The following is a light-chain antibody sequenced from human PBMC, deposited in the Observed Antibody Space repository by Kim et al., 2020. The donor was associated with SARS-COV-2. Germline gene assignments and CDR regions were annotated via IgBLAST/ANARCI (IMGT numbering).Light chain of an antibody. V-gene: IGLV3-1*01. CDR1: KLGDKY. Sequence: VSPGQTASITCSGDKLGDKYACWYQQKPGQSPVLVIYQDSKRPSGIPERFSSSNSGNTATLTISGTQAMDEADYYCQAWDSSTVVFGGGTKLTVL. CDR2: QDS. CDR3: QAWDSSTVV. J-gene: IGLJ2*01.